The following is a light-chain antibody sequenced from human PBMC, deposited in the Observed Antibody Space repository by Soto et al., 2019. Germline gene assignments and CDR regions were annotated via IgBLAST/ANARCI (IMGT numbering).Light chain of an antibody. V-gene: IGKV3-11*01. CDR2: DAS. Sequence: EIALTQSPATRSLSPEEIATPSCRSTQSVSSYLAWYQQRRGQAPRLLIYDASNRSTGIPARFSGSGSGTDFTLTISSLEPEDFAVYYCQQRSNWPHTVGQGKRLEI. J-gene: IGKJ5*01. CDR1: QSVSSY. CDR3: QQRSNWPHT.